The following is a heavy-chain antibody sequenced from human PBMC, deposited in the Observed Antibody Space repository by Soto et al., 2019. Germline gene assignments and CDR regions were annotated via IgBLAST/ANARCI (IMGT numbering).Heavy chain of an antibody. D-gene: IGHD1-26*01. CDR1: GFTFSSYA. V-gene: IGHV3-23*01. CDR2: ISGSGGST. J-gene: IGHJ4*02. CDR3: ARSVVGATDYFDY. Sequence: GSLRLSCAASGFTFSSYAMSWVRQAPGKGLEWVSAISGSGGSTYYADSVKGRFTISRDNSKNTLYLQMNSLRAEDTAVYYCARSVVGATDYFDYWGQGTLVTVSS.